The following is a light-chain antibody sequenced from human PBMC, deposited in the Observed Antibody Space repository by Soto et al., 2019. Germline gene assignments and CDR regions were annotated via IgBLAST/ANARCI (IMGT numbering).Light chain of an antibody. Sequence: EIVLTQSPATLSLSPGERATLSCRASQSVSTYLAWYQQKPGQAPRLLIYGASNRATGIPARFSGSGSGTDFILTISSLEPEYFAFYYCQQRSNWHPLTFGGGTRVEMK. CDR3: QQRSNWHPLT. J-gene: IGKJ4*01. CDR1: QSVSTY. V-gene: IGKV3D-11*02. CDR2: GAS.